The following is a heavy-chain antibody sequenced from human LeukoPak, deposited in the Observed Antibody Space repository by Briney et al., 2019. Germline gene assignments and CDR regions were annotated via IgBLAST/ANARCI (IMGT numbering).Heavy chain of an antibody. CDR3: AKAYTIFGVVITHYFDY. D-gene: IGHD3-3*01. CDR2: ISGSGGST. CDR1: GLTFSSYA. Sequence: GGSLRLSCAASGLTFSSYAMSWVRQAPGKGLEWVSAISGSGGSTYYADSVKGRFTISRDNSKNTLYLQMNSLRAEDTAVYYCAKAYTIFGVVITHYFDYWGQGTLVTVSS. V-gene: IGHV3-23*01. J-gene: IGHJ4*02.